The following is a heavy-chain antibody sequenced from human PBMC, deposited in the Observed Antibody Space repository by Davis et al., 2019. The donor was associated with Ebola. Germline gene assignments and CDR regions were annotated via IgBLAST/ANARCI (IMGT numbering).Heavy chain of an antibody. D-gene: IGHD2-2*01. CDR1: GGSFSGYY. V-gene: IGHV4-34*01. CDR2: INHSGST. Sequence: PSETLSLTCAVYGGSFSGYYWSWIRQPPGKGLEWIGEINHSGSTNYNPSLKSRVTISVDTSKNQFSLKLSSVTAADTAVYYCARGYCSSTSCYDPFDYWGQGTLVTVSS. CDR3: ARGYCSSTSCYDPFDY. J-gene: IGHJ4*02.